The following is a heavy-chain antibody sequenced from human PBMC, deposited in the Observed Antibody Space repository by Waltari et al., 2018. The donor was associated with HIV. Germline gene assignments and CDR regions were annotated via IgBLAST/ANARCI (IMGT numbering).Heavy chain of an antibody. V-gene: IGHV1-18*01. J-gene: IGHJ6*02. CDR2: ISGYNANT. CDR1: GYIFTNYG. Sequence: QVHLVQSGAEVKMPGASVRVPCKTSGYIFTNYGFSWVRQAPGQGLKWLGWISGYNANTNYAQRLQGRVTLTTDTSTSTAYMELRSLRSDDTAVYYCARGLGGSYYYGVDVWGQGTTVTVS. CDR3: ARGLGGSYYYGVDV.